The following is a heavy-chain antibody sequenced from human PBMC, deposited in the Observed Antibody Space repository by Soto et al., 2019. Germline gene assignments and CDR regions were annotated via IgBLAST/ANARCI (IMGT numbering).Heavy chain of an antibody. D-gene: IGHD3-10*01. CDR3: ARLRDIYYRSGSYYADS. CDR1: GYSFTSDW. J-gene: IGHJ4*02. CDR2: IYPGNPAT. V-gene: IGHV5-51*01. Sequence: PGESLNICCNGSGYSFTSDWICLGRQMPGRGVEGLEIIYPGNPATRNTRSSQGHLTSSADTSISTAYLPWSSLNASDTAMYYCARLRDIYYRSGSYYADSWGQGTLVTVSS.